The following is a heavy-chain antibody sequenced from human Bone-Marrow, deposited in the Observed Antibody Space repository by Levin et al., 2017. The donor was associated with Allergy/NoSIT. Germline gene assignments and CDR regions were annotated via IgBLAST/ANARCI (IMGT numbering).Heavy chain of an antibody. CDR3: AKYGHYSRTPAASTD. V-gene: IGHV3-23*01. CDR1: GFXXXXYA. Sequence: VASVKVSCKASGFXXXXYAXTXXXXXXXXGLEWVSAITDSGADTYYADSVRGRFTVSRDNSRNTLTLQMNNLRVEDTAVYYCAKYGHYSRTPAASTDWGQGTQVTVSS. J-gene: IGHJ4*02. CDR2: ITDSGADT. D-gene: IGHD3-3*01.